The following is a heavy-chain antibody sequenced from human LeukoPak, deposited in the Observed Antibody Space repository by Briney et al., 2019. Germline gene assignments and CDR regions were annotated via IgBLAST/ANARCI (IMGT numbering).Heavy chain of an antibody. Sequence: SETLSLTCTVSGGSISSSSYYWGWIRQPRGEGLEWIGSIYYSGSSYYNPSLKSRVTISVDTSQNQFSLKLSSVTAADTAVYYCARRRDYGRVDYWGQGTLVTVSS. CDR2: IYYSGSS. V-gene: IGHV4-39*01. D-gene: IGHD4-17*01. CDR3: ARRRDYGRVDY. J-gene: IGHJ4*02. CDR1: GGSISSSSYY.